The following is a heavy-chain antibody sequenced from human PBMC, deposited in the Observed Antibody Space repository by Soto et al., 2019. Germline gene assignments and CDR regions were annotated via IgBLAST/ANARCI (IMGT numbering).Heavy chain of an antibody. CDR3: ARIDSIARNWFDP. V-gene: IGHV5-51*01. D-gene: IGHD3-9*01. J-gene: IGHJ5*02. Sequence: HWEALKISFQVSGYSFTKYWLGWVRQIPGKGLGGIGTIYPCYSDTLYSPSFQGQVTFSADKSISTAYLQWSSMTASDTAMYFCARIDSIARNWFDPWGQGTLVTVSS. CDR1: GYSFTKYW. CDR2: IYPCYSDT.